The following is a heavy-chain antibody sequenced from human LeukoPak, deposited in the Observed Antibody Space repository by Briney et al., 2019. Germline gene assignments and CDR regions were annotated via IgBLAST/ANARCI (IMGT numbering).Heavy chain of an antibody. J-gene: IGHJ6*03. D-gene: IGHD2-15*01. CDR2: IIPIFGTA. CDR3: ARSWSPPDYYCYMDV. V-gene: IGHV1-69*05. CDR1: GGTFSSYA. Sequence: SVKVSCKASGGTFSSYAISWVRQAPGQGLEWMGGIIPIFGTANYAQKFQGRVTITTDESTSTAYMELSSLRSEDTAVYYCARSWSPPDYYCYMDVWGKGTTVTVSS.